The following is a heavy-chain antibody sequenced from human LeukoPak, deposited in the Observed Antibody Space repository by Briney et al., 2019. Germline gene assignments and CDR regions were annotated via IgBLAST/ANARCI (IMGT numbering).Heavy chain of an antibody. Sequence: SETLSLTCAVSGGSISNSNYNWGWIRQPPGKGLEWIGSIYYSGSTYYNPCLKSRVSISVDTSKNQFSLKLSSVIAADTAAYYCARRVATAGDYWGQGTLVTVSS. CDR3: ARRVATAGDY. V-gene: IGHV4-39*01. CDR1: GGSISNSNYN. J-gene: IGHJ4*02. D-gene: IGHD6-13*01. CDR2: IYYSGST.